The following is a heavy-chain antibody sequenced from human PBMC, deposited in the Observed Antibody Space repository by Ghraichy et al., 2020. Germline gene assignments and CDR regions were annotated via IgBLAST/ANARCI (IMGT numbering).Heavy chain of an antibody. Sequence: SETLSLTCAVSGASISSGGYSWSWVRQPPGGGLEWVGYIYSSGNTYSNPSLKSRVTISLDRSKNQFSLNLSSVTAADTAVYFCARGGSCSSTSCWSFNWFDPWGQGTLVTVSS. CDR2: IYSSGNT. CDR3: ARGGSCSSTSCWSFNWFDP. V-gene: IGHV4-30-2*01. CDR1: GASISSGGYS. D-gene: IGHD2-2*01. J-gene: IGHJ5*02.